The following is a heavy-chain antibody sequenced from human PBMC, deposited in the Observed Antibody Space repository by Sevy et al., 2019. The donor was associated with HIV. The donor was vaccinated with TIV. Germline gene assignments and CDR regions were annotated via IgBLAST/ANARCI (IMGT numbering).Heavy chain of an antibody. CDR3: ARGSDYYDSSGYYAFEERKYYFHY. CDR2: IYHSGST. CDR1: GGSISSGGYS. D-gene: IGHD3-22*01. J-gene: IGHJ4*02. V-gene: IGHV4-30-2*01. Sequence: SETLSLTCAVSGGSISSGGYSWSWIRQPPGKGLEWIGYIYHSGSTYYNPSLKSRVTISVDRSKNQFSLKLSSVTAADTAVYYSARGSDYYDSSGYYAFEERKYYFHYWGQGTLVTVSS.